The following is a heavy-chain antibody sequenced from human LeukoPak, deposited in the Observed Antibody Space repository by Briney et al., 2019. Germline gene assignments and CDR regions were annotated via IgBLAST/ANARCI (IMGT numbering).Heavy chain of an antibody. Sequence: QTGGSLRLSCVASGVTLSNYAMSWARQAPGKGLEWVSGISSSGSGGNTYYADSVKGRFTISRDNSKNTLSLQMNSLRAEDTAVYYCARDIRCGGRTCHSGLDYWGQGTLVTVSS. CDR2: ISSSGSGGNT. CDR3: ARDIRCGGRTCHSGLDY. D-gene: IGHD2-15*01. J-gene: IGHJ4*02. V-gene: IGHV3-23*01. CDR1: GVTLSNYA.